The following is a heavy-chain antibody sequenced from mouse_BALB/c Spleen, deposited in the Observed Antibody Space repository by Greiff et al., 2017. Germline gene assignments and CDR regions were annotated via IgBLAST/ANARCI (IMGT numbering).Heavy chain of an antibody. CDR3: ARSGTGSYWYFDV. Sequence: SGPELVKPGASVKISCKASGYAFSSSWMNWVKQRPGQGLEWIGRIYPGDGDTNYNGKFKGKATLTADKSSSTAYMQLSSLTSVDSAVYFCARSGTGSYWYFDVWGAGTTVTVSS. V-gene: IGHV1-82*01. D-gene: IGHD4-1*01. CDR1: GYAFSSSW. J-gene: IGHJ1*01. CDR2: IYPGDGDT.